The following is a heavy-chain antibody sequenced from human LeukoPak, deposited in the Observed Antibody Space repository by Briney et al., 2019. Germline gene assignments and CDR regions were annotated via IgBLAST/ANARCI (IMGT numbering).Heavy chain of an antibody. CDR2: INTNTGNP. Sequence: ASVKVSCKASGYTFTSYAMNWVRQAPGQGLEWMGWINTNTGNPTYAQGLTGWFVFSLDPSVSTAYLQISSLKAEDTAVYYCARGGPGTGGFDYWGQGTLVTVSS. V-gene: IGHV7-4-1*02. CDR1: GYTFTSYA. J-gene: IGHJ4*02. CDR3: ARGGPGTGGFDY. D-gene: IGHD3-16*01.